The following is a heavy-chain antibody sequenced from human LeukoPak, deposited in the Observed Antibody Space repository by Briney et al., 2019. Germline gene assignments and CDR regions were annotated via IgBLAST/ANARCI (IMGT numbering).Heavy chain of an antibody. J-gene: IGHJ4*02. Sequence: GGSLRLSCAASGFTFSTYWMSWVRQAPGKGLEWVANIKQDGSEKYYVDSVKHRVTISIDNDKNSLYLQMNSLRAEDTAVYYCARFGGGIVVVPAAMVNFDYWGQGTLVTVSS. D-gene: IGHD2-2*01. V-gene: IGHV3-7*01. CDR2: IKQDGSEK. CDR1: GFTFSTYW. CDR3: ARFGGGIVVVPAAMVNFDY.